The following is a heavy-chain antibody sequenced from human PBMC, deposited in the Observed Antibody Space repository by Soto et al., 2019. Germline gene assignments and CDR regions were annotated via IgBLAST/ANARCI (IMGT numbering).Heavy chain of an antibody. Sequence: QMQLVESGGGVVQPGRSLRLSCAASGFTFSNYGMHWVRQAPGKGLEWVSLILNDGSEDFYRDSVKGRFTISRDNSRNSLYLQMNNLRDDDTALYYCVRDDDFGPNALDLWGQGTMVSVSS. CDR2: ILNDGSED. J-gene: IGHJ3*01. V-gene: IGHV3-33*01. CDR1: GFTFSNYG. D-gene: IGHD1-1*01. CDR3: VRDDDFGPNALDL.